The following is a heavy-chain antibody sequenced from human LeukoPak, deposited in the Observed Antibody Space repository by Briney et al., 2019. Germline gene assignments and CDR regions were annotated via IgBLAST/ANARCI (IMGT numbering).Heavy chain of an antibody. Sequence: ASVKVSCKVSGYTLTELSMHWVRQAPGKGLEWMGGFDPEDGETIYAQKFQGRVTMTEDTSTDTAYMGLSSLRSEDTAVYYCATTYYDFWRPKDWHYYYYGMDVWGQGTTVTVSS. CDR1: GYTLTELS. D-gene: IGHD3-3*01. CDR2: FDPEDGET. J-gene: IGHJ6*02. CDR3: ATTYYDFWRPKDWHYYYYGMDV. V-gene: IGHV1-24*01.